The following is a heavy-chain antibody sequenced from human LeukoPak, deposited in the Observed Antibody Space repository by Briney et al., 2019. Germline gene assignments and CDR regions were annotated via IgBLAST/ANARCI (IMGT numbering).Heavy chain of an antibody. CDR1: GYTFTSYD. CDR3: ARDLGYSYDALYYFDY. V-gene: IGHV1-8*01. D-gene: IGHD5-18*01. J-gene: IGHJ4*02. Sequence: ASVKVSCKASGYTFTSYDINWVRQATGQGLEWMGWMNPNSGNTGYAQKFQGRVTMTRNTSISTAYMELSSLRSEDTAVYYCARDLGYSYDALYYFDYWGQGTLVTVSS. CDR2: MNPNSGNT.